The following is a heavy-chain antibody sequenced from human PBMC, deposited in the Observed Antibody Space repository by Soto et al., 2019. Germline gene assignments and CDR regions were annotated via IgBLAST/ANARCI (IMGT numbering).Heavy chain of an antibody. V-gene: IGHV1-8*01. CDR1: GYTFTSYD. D-gene: IGHD3-9*01. Sequence: RASVKVSCKASGYTFTSYDINWVRQATGQGLEWMGWMNPNSGNTGYAQKFQGRVTMTRNTSISTAYMELSSLRSEDTAVYYCAVFWLHNLPLAFDIWGQGTMVTVSS. CDR2: MNPNSGNT. J-gene: IGHJ3*02. CDR3: AVFWLHNLPLAFDI.